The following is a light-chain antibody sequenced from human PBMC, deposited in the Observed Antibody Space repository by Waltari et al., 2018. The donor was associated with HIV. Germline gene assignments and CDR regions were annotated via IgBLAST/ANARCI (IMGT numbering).Light chain of an antibody. Sequence: EIVMTQSPATLSVSTGESASLSCRASKSVSSNLAWYQQKPGQAPRLLIYGASTRATGIPARFSGSGSWTEFTLTISSLQSEDFAVYYCQQYNNWPPLTFGGGTKVEIK. V-gene: IGKV3-15*01. CDR3: QQYNNWPPLT. CDR2: GAS. CDR1: KSVSSN. J-gene: IGKJ4*01.